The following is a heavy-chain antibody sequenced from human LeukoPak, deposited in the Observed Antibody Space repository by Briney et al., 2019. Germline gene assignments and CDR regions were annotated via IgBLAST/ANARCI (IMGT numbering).Heavy chain of an antibody. V-gene: IGHV3-21*01. CDR1: GFTFSSYW. J-gene: IGHJ3*02. CDR2: ISGSSSYI. CDR3: ARVPAGVIGMKDAFDI. D-gene: IGHD3-16*02. Sequence: GGSLRLSCTASGFTFSSYWMHWVRQAPGKGLEWVSSISGSSSYIYYADSVKGRFTISRHNAKNSLYLQMNSLRAEDTAVYYCARVPAGVIGMKDAFDIWGQGTMVTVSS.